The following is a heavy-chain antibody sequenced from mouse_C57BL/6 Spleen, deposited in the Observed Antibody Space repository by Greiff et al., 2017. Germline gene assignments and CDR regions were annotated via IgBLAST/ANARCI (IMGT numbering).Heavy chain of an antibody. Sequence: QVQLQQSGPELVKPGASVKISCKASGYAFSSSWMNWVKQRPGKGLEWIGRIYPGDGDTNYNGKFKGKATLTADKSSSTAYMQLSSLTSEDSAVYFCAREGGTYARDYWGQGTSVTVSS. V-gene: IGHV1-82*01. CDR3: AREGGTYARDY. J-gene: IGHJ4*01. CDR1: GYAFSSSW. CDR2: IYPGDGDT. D-gene: IGHD4-1*01.